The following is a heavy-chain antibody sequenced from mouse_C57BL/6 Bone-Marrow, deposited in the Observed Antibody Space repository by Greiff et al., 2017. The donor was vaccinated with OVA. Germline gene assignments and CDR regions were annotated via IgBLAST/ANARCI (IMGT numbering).Heavy chain of an antibody. CDR1: GYTFTSYW. Sequence: QVQLQQPGAELVRPGSSVKLSCKASGYTFTSYWMHWVQQRPIQGLEWIGNIDPSDSETHYNQKFKDKATLTVDKSSSTAYMQLSSLTSEDSPVYYCANLYFDYWGQGTTLTVSS. J-gene: IGHJ2*01. V-gene: IGHV1-52*01. CDR2: IDPSDSET. CDR3: ANLYFDY.